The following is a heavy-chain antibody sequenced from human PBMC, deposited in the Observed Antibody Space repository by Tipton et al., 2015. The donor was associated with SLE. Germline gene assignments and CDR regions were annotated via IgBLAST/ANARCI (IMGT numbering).Heavy chain of an antibody. V-gene: IGHV4-61*10. CDR3: ARGTPFMEWERNWFDP. D-gene: IGHD3-3*01. CDR2: IDYRDIT. Sequence: TLSLTCAVSADSIRGSTSYWSWLRQPAGKGLEWIGYIDYRDITNYNPSLKSRVTMSIDTSKNQFSLKLSSVTAADTAMHYCARGTPFMEWERNWFDPWGQGTLVTVSS. CDR1: ADSIRGSTSY. J-gene: IGHJ5*01.